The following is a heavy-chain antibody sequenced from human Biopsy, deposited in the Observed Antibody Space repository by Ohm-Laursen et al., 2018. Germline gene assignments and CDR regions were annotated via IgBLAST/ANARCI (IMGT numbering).Heavy chain of an antibody. CDR3: ARHAPSYSGSYWRYFDL. D-gene: IGHD1-26*01. V-gene: IGHV4-59*08. CDR1: GGSISSYY. Sequence: SDTLSLTCTVSGGSISSYYWSWIRQPPGKGLEWIGYIYYTGSTNYNPSLKSRVTISVDTSMNHLSLRLTSVTAADTAVYYRARHAPSYSGSYWRYFDLWGRGTLVTVSS. J-gene: IGHJ2*01. CDR2: IYYTGST.